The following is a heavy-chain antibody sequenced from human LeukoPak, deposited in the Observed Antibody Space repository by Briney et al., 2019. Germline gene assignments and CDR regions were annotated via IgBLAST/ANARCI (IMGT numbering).Heavy chain of an antibody. V-gene: IGHV4-4*09. Sequence: SETLSLTCSVSGASMNSHYLNWIRQPPGKGLEWIGFISGSGSTNYNPSLRSRVTMSLETSKRQFSLKLRSVTAADTAVYYCVVSPNQDFYDYWGQGTLVTVSS. CDR3: VVSPNQDFYDY. J-gene: IGHJ4*02. CDR2: ISGSGST. CDR1: GASMNSHY.